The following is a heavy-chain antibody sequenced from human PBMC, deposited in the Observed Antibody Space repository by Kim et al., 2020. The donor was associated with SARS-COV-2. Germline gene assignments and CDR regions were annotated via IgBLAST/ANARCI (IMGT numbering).Heavy chain of an antibody. CDR2: INPSGGST. CDR3: ARSPTRFTTEDDAFDI. Sequence: ASVKVSCKASGYTFTSYYMHWVRQAPGQGLEWMGIINPSGGSTSYAQKFQGRVTMTRDTSTSTVYMELSSLRSEDTAVYYCARSPTRFTTEDDAFDIWGQGTMVTVSS. J-gene: IGHJ3*02. D-gene: IGHD3-22*01. V-gene: IGHV1-46*01. CDR1: GYTFTSYY.